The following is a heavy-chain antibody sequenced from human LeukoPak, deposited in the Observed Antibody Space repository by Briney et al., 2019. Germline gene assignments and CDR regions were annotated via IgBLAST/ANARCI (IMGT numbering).Heavy chain of an antibody. Sequence: KPSETLSLTCTVSGGSISSYYWSRIRQPPGKGLEWIGYIYYSGSTNYNPSLKSRVTISVDTSKNQFSLKLSSVTAADTAVYYCAREPRVSGMGFLDYSNYFDYWGQGTLVTVSS. CDR2: IYYSGST. CDR1: GGSISSYY. CDR3: AREPRVSGMGFLDYSNYFDY. V-gene: IGHV4-59*01. J-gene: IGHJ4*02. D-gene: IGHD4-4*01.